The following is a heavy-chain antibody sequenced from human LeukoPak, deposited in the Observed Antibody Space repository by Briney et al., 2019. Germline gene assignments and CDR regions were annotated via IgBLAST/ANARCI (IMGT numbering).Heavy chain of an antibody. V-gene: IGHV4-39*02. CDR3: AREQEVYDSSGYFGH. CDR1: GGSISSSSYY. CDR2: IYYSGST. J-gene: IGHJ4*02. D-gene: IGHD3-22*01. Sequence: PSESLSLTCTVSGGSISSSSYYWGWIRQPPGKGLEWIGSIYYSGSTYYNPSLKSRVTISVDTSKNQFSLKLSSVTAADTAVYYCAREQEVYDSSGYFGHWGQGTLVTVSS.